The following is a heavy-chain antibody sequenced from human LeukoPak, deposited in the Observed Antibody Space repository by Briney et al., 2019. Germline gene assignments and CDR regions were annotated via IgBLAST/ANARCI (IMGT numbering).Heavy chain of an antibody. CDR2: IIPIFGTA. J-gene: IGHJ3*02. CDR3: ARGLLGIYAFDI. D-gene: IGHD3-16*01. CDR1: GGTFSSYA. V-gene: IGHV1-69*01. Sequence: SVKVSCTASGGTFSSYAISWVRQAPGQGLEWMGGIIPIFGTANYAQKFQGRVTITADESTSTAYMELSSLRSEDTAVYYCARGLLGIYAFDIWGQGTMVTVSS.